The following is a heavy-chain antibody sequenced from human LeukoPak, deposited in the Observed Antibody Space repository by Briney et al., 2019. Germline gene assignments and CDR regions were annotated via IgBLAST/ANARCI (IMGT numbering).Heavy chain of an antibody. Sequence: PSETLSLTCAVSGGSISSGGYSWSWIRQPPGTGLEWIGYIYHSGSTYYNPSLKSRVTISVDRSKNQFSLKLSSVTAADTAVYYCARALDYGDYVRSSYFDYWGQGTLVTVSS. CDR1: GGSISSGGYS. V-gene: IGHV4-30-2*01. CDR3: ARALDYGDYVRSSYFDY. CDR2: IYHSGST. D-gene: IGHD4-17*01. J-gene: IGHJ4*02.